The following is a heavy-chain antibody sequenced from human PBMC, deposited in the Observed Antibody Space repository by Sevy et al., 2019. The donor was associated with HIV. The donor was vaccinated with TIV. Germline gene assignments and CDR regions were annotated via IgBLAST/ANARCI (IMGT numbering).Heavy chain of an antibody. CDR1: GFTFSRYA. J-gene: IGHJ4*02. V-gene: IGHV3-30-3*01. CDR2: MSYDGGNK. CDR3: ARAQADYGDFGGHFDH. Sequence: GGSLRLSCAVSGFTFSRYAMHWVRQAPGKGLEWVAVMSYDGGNKYYADSVKGRFTISRDNSKNTLFLHMNSLRAEDTAVYYCARAQADYGDFGGHFDHWGQGSLVTVSS. D-gene: IGHD4-17*01.